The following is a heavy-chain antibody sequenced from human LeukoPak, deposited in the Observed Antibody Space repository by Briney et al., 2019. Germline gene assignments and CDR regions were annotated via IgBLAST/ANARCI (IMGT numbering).Heavy chain of an antibody. J-gene: IGHJ2*01. CDR1: GGSFSGYY. V-gene: IGHV4-34*01. Sequence: SETLSLTCAVYGGSFSGYYWSWIRQPPGKGLEWIGEINHSGSTNYNPSLKSRVTISVDTSKNQFSLKLSSVTAADTAVYYCARGLSLWGRGTLVTVSS. CDR3: ARGLSL. CDR2: INHSGST.